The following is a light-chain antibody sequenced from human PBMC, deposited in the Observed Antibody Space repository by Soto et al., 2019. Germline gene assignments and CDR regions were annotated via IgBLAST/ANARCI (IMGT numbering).Light chain of an antibody. CDR2: EDN. J-gene: IGLJ2*01. CDR3: QSYDTNNPVV. Sequence: NFMLTQPHSVSESPGKTVTISCTRSSGSIASNYVQWYQRRPGSAPATVIYEDNERPSGVPDRFSGSIDSSSNSASLTISGLKTEDEADYYCQSYDTNNPVVFGGGTKLTVL. V-gene: IGLV6-57*04. CDR1: SGSIASNY.